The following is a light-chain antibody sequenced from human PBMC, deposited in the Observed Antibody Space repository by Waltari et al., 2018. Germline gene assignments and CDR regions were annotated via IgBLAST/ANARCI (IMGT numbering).Light chain of an antibody. V-gene: IGKV3-11*01. J-gene: IGKJ1*01. CDR3: QQCNNSPPT. CDR1: QSASSQ. Sequence: EIVLTQSPATLSLSPGEGATLSCRASQSASSQLVWYQQKRGQAPRLLIYDASNRATGIPARFSGSRSGTDFTLIISSLEPEDFAVYYCQQCNNSPPTFGQGTNVEIK. CDR2: DAS.